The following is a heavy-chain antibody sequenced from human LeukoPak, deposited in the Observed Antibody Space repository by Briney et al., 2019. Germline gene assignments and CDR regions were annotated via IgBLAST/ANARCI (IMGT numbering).Heavy chain of an antibody. D-gene: IGHD3-22*01. Sequence: SVTVSCKASGYTFTGYYMHWVRQAPGQGLEWMGWINPKSGGTNYANKFQGRVTMTRDTSISTAYLELSRLRSDDTAVYYWAETYYYDSSGYYYRSFDYWGQGTLVTVSS. CDR3: AETYYYDSSGYYYRSFDY. J-gene: IGHJ4*02. CDR2: INPKSGGT. V-gene: IGHV1-2*02. CDR1: GYTFTGYY.